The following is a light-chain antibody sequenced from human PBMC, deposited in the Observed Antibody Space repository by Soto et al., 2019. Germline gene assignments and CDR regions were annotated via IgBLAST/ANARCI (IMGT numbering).Light chain of an antibody. Sequence: QSVLTQPPSASGNPGQTVTISCSGSSSNIGINYVYWYQQLPGTAPELLIYRNSQRPSGIPDRFSGSKSGTSASLAISGLRSEDEADCYCAAWDDSLGSHAVFGGGTQLTVL. CDR3: AAWDDSLGSHAV. V-gene: IGLV1-47*01. J-gene: IGLJ7*01. CDR1: SSNIGINY. CDR2: RNS.